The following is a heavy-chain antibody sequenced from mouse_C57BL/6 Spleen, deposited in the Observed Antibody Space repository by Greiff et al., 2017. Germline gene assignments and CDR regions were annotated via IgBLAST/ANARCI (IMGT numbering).Heavy chain of an antibody. V-gene: IGHV1-64*01. CDR3: ARWDYGSSYDAIDY. CDR1: GYTFTSYW. J-gene: IGHJ4*01. Sequence: QVQLQQPGAELVKPGASVKLSCKASGYTFTSYWMHWVKQRPGQGLEWIGMIHPTSGSTNYNEKFKSKATLTVDKSSSTAYMQLSSLTSSDSAVYYCARWDYGSSYDAIDYWGQGTSVTVSS. CDR2: IHPTSGST. D-gene: IGHD1-1*01.